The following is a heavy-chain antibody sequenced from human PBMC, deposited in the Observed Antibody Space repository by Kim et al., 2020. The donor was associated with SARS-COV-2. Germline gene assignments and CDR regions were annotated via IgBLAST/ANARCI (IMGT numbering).Heavy chain of an antibody. CDR3: ARNGYGNYGSGSYYYYGMDV. CDR1: GGTFSSYA. Sequence: SVKVSCKASGGTFSSYAISWVRQAPGQGLEWMGGIIPIFGTANYAQKFQGRVTITADESTSTAYMELSSLRSEDTAVYYCARNGYGNYGSGSYYYYGMDVWGQGTTVTVSS. D-gene: IGHD3-10*01. CDR2: IIPIFGTA. V-gene: IGHV1-69*13. J-gene: IGHJ6*02.